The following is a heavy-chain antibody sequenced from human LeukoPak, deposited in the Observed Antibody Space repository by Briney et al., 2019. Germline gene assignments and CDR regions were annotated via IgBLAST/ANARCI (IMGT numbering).Heavy chain of an antibody. Sequence: SETLSLTCTVSGYSISSGHYWGWIRQPPGKGLEWIGSMYHSGSTYYNPPLKSRGTISEDTSKNHFSLKLRSGSAVDTALYYCARGPRFGELLWHWFDPWGQGTLVTVSS. CDR2: MYHSGST. CDR3: ARGPRFGELLWHWFDP. J-gene: IGHJ5*02. D-gene: IGHD3-10*01. CDR1: GYSISSGHY. V-gene: IGHV4-38-2*02.